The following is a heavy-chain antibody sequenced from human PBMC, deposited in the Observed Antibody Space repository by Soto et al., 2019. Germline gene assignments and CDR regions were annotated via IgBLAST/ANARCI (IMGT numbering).Heavy chain of an antibody. CDR3: ARPGRDWGALHY. D-gene: IGHD7-27*01. V-gene: IGHV4-59*08. CDR2: IYYSGST. Sequence: QVQLQESGPGLVKPSETLSLTCTVSNASISTYYWTWIRQPPGKGLEWIGFIYYSGSTNYNPCLQSRATISVDTSKNQFSLKMNSVTAADTAVYYCARPGRDWGALHYWGQGTLVTVSS. J-gene: IGHJ4*02. CDR1: NASISTYY.